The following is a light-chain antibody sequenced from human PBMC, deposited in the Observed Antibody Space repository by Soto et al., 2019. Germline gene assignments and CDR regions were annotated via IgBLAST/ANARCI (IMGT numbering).Light chain of an antibody. CDR1: QTIRKS. V-gene: IGKV1-5*01. CDR3: QQYHSYSLT. Sequence: DIQMTQTPSSLSASVGDTISITCRSFQTIRKSLNWYQQRPGKAPKLLIFGASSLHNGVPPRFSGSGSGTEFTLTISSLQPDDFATYYCQQYHSYSLTFGQGTKV. CDR2: GAS. J-gene: IGKJ1*01.